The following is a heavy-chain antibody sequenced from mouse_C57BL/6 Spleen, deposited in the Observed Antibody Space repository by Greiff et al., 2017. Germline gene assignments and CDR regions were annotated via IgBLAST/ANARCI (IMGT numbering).Heavy chain of an antibody. Sequence: VQLQESGAELVRPGTSVKMSCTASGYTFTNYWIGWVKQRPGHGLEWIGDIYPGGGYTNYNEKFKGKATLTADKSSSTAYMQFSSLTSEDSAIYYCAREAYGNDIDYWGQGTTLTGSS. CDR2: IYPGGGYT. CDR1: GYTFTNYW. J-gene: IGHJ2*01. V-gene: IGHV1-63*01. D-gene: IGHD2-2*01. CDR3: AREAYGNDIDY.